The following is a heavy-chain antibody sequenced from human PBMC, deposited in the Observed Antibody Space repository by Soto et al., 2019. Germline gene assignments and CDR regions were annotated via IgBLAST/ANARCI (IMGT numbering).Heavy chain of an antibody. CDR3: AREWGLLPYYVMNV. Sequence: SETLSLTCIVSGDSVTSGSYYWTWLRQPPGKGLEWIGYISYTGRTKYNPSLQSRVTISVDTSKNDFSLNLSSVTAADTAVYFCAREWGLLPYYVMNVWGHGTAVTV. J-gene: IGHJ6*02. V-gene: IGHV4-61*03. CDR2: ISYTGRT. D-gene: IGHD7-27*01. CDR1: GDSVTSGSYY.